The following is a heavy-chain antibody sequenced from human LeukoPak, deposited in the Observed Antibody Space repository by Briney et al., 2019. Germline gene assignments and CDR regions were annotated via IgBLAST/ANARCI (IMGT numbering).Heavy chain of an antibody. CDR2: ISAYNGNT. D-gene: IGHD3-22*01. CDR3: AREARRITMIVRPPNHLDY. CDR1: GYTFTSYG. V-gene: IGHV1-18*01. J-gene: IGHJ4*02. Sequence: GASVKVSCKASGYTFTSYGISWVRQAPGQGLEWMGWISAYNGNTNYAQKLQGRVTMTTDTSTSTAYMELRSLRSDDTAVYYCAREARRITMIVRPPNHLDYWGQGTLVTVSS.